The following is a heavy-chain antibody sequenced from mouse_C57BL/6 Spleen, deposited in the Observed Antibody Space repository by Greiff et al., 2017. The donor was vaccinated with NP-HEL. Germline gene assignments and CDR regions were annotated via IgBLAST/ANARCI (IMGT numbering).Heavy chain of an antibody. CDR2: IWTGGGT. D-gene: IGHD1-1*01. Sequence: QVQLKESGPGLVAPSQSLSITCTVSGFSLTSYAISWVRQPPGKGLEWLGVIWTGGGTNYNSALKSRLSISKDNSKSQVFLKMNSLQTDDTARYYCARKRITTVVATGDYAMDYWGQGTSVTVSS. CDR1: GFSLTSYA. J-gene: IGHJ4*01. CDR3: ARKRITTVVATGDYAMDY. V-gene: IGHV2-9-1*01.